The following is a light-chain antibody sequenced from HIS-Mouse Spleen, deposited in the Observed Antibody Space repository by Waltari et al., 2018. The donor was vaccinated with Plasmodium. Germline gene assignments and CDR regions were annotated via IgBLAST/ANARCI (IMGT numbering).Light chain of an antibody. CDR1: QSVSSN. Sequence: IVMTQSPATLSVSPGETATLSCRASQSVSSNLAWYQPKPGQAPRLLIYGASTRDTGIPARFSGSGSGTEFTLTISSLQSEDFAVYYCQQYNNWSFTFGPGTKVDIK. CDR2: GAS. CDR3: QQYNNWSFT. V-gene: IGKV3-15*01. J-gene: IGKJ3*01.